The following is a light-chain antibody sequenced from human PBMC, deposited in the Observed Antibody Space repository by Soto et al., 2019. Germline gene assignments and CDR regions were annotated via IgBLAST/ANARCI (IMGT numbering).Light chain of an antibody. CDR1: SSDVGGYNY. J-gene: IGLJ1*01. CDR2: DVS. Sequence: QSALTQPASVSGSPGQSITISCTGTSSDVGGYNYVSWYQQHPGKAPKLIIYDVSDRPSGVSNRFSGSKSGNTASLTISGLQAEDEADYYCSSYTSSNSYVF. CDR3: SSYTSSNSYV. V-gene: IGLV2-14*01.